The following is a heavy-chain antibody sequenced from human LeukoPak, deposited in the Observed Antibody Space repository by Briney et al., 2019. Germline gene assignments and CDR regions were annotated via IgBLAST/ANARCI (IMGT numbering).Heavy chain of an antibody. Sequence: KSSETLSLTCIVSGGSTTRSDYYWAWIRQPPGKGLEWLGSIYYSVNTYYNPSLRGRVTISVDTSKNQFSLKLSSVTAADTSVYYCAPGSTSGTRGSWFDPWGQGTLVTVSS. D-gene: IGHD1-1*01. V-gene: IGHV4-39*01. CDR3: APGSTSGTRGSWFDP. CDR1: GGSTTRSDYY. CDR2: IYYSVNT. J-gene: IGHJ5*02.